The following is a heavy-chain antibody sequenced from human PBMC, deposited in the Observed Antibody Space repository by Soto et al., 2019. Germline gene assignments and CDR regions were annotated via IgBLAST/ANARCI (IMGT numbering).Heavy chain of an antibody. CDR1: GGSFSGYY. CDR2: INHSGST. V-gene: IGHV4-34*01. J-gene: IGHJ5*02. D-gene: IGHD3-16*01. Sequence: QVQLQQWGAGLLKPSETLSLTCAVYGGSFSGYYWSWIRQPPGKGLEWIGEINHSGSTNYNPSLKGLVTISVETSKNQFSLKLSSVTAADTAVYYGARRGTIGAYNWVDPWGQGTRVTVSS. CDR3: ARRGTIGAYNWVDP.